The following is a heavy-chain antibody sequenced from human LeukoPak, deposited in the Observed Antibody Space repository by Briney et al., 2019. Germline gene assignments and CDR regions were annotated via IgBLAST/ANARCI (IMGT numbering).Heavy chain of an antibody. CDR1: GFTFSSYG. CDR2: IWYDGSNK. Sequence: GGSLRLSCAASGFTFSSYGVHWVRQAPGKGLEWVAVIWYDGSNKYYADSVKGRFTFSRDNSKNTLYLQMNSLRAEDTAVYYCARESGGDAFDIWGQGTMVTVSS. J-gene: IGHJ3*02. V-gene: IGHV3-33*01. CDR3: ARESGGDAFDI. D-gene: IGHD3-16*01.